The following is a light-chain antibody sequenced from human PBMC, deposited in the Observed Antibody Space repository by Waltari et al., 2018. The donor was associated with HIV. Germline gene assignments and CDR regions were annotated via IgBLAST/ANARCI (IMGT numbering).Light chain of an antibody. J-gene: IGLJ3*02. CDR2: DVS. Sequence: QSALTQPASVSGSPAQSITISCTGSSNDVGGYNYVSWYQQHPGKAPRRMIYDVSTRPSGVSDRFSGSKSGDTASLTISGLQPEDEADYYCESYTSTSVWVFGGGTRLTVL. V-gene: IGLV2-14*03. CDR1: SNDVGGYNY. CDR3: ESYTSTSVWV.